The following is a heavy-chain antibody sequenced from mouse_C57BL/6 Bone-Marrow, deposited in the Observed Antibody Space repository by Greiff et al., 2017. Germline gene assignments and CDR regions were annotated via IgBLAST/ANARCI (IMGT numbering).Heavy chain of an antibody. Sequence: QVQLKQSGAELVRPGSSVKLSCKASGYTFTSYWMHWVKQRPIQGLEWIGNIDPSDSETHYNQKFKDKATLTVDKSSSTAYMQRSSLTSEDSAVYYCATAIYYYGSSLCDYWGQGTTLTVSS. CDR3: ATAIYYYGSSLCDY. V-gene: IGHV1-52*01. J-gene: IGHJ2*01. D-gene: IGHD1-1*01. CDR2: IDPSDSET. CDR1: GYTFTSYW.